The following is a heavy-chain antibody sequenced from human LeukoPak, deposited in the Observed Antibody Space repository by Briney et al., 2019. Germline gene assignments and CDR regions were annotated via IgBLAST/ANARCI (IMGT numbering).Heavy chain of an antibody. V-gene: IGHV4-61*02. CDR3: ARGLRFLEWLDHYGMDV. CDR2: IYTSGST. CDR1: GGSISSGSYY. Sequence: SETLSLTCTVSGGSISSGSYYWSWIRQPAGKGLEWIGRIYTSGSTNYNPSLKSRVTISVDTSKNQFSLKLSSVTAADTAVYYCARGLRFLEWLDHYGMDVWGQGTTVTVSS. J-gene: IGHJ6*02. D-gene: IGHD3-3*01.